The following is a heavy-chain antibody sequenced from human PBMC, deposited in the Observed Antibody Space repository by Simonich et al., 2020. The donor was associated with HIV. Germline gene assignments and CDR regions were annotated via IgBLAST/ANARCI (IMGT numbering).Heavy chain of an antibody. CDR1: GFTFCGDG. CDR2: RKQEGSEK. D-gene: IGHD6-13*01. V-gene: IGHV3-7*03. Sequence: EVQLVESWGGLVQPGGSLVFSCAASGFTFCGDGMGWFRQAPGRGLEWVANRKQEGSEKYYVDSVKGRFTISRDNAKNSLYLQRNSLRVEDTAQYYCATSNLAAAWYYWGQGTLVTVSS. CDR3: ATSNLAAAWYY. J-gene: IGHJ4*02.